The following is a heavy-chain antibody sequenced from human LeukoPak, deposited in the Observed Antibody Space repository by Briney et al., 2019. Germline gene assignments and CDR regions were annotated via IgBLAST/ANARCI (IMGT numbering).Heavy chain of an antibody. V-gene: IGHV4-59*08. D-gene: IGHD3-10*01. CDR1: GGSISSYY. CDR3: ARHGSDFPFDP. CDR2: IYYSGST. Sequence: KPSETLSFTCTVSGGSISSYYWSWIRQPPGKGLEWIGYIYYSGSTNYNPSLKSRVTISVDTSKNQFSLKLSSVTAADTAVYYCARHGSDFPFDPWGQGTLVTVSS. J-gene: IGHJ5*02.